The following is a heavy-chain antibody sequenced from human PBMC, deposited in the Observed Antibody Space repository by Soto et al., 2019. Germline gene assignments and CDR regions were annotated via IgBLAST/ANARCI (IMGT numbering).Heavy chain of an antibody. J-gene: IGHJ3*02. V-gene: IGHV3-9*01. Sequence: VELVESGGGLVLPGGSLRLSCEASGFNFNNYAMHWVRQAPGKGLEWVSGISWTGETIVYADFVKGRFTISRDKSKSSLYLEMIILRPENTALYYCAKDEIGVAGNSALDMWGQGTMVTVSS. CDR2: ISWTGETI. CDR3: AKDEIGVAGNSALDM. CDR1: GFNFNNYA. D-gene: IGHD3-22*01.